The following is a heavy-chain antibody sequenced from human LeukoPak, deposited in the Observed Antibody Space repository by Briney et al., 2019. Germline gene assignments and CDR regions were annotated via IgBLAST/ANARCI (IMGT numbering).Heavy chain of an antibody. Sequence: SQTLSLTCTVSGASIGSGSYYWSWIRQPAGKGLEWIGRIYTTGSTDYNPSLKSRFSMSIDTSKNQLSLRLSSVTAADTAVYYCAGELLPPGKYYYHLGVWGKGTTLTVSS. CDR1: GASIGSGSYY. CDR3: AGELLPPGKYYYHLGV. D-gene: IGHD3-22*01. V-gene: IGHV4-61*02. CDR2: IYTTGST. J-gene: IGHJ6*03.